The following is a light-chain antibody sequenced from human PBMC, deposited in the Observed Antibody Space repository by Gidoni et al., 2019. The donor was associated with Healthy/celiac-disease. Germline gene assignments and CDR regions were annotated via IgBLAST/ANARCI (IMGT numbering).Light chain of an antibody. J-gene: IGKJ2*01. CDR1: QSISSW. CDR3: QQYNSYSLYT. Sequence: DIQMTQSPSTLSASVGDRVTITCRASQSISSWLAWYQQKPGKAPKFLIYDASSLESGVPSRFSGSGSGTEFTLTISSLQPDDFATYYCQQYNSYSLYTFGQGTKLEIK. CDR2: DAS. V-gene: IGKV1-5*01.